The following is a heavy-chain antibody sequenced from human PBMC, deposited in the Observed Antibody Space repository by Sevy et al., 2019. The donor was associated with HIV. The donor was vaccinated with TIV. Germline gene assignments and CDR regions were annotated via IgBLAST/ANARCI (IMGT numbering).Heavy chain of an antibody. D-gene: IGHD6-19*01. CDR3: TRDRVGGIGFDS. V-gene: IGHV3-21*01. J-gene: IGHJ4*02. CDR1: EFDFYTYS. CDR2: INGNSRYI. Sequence: GGSLRLSCAASEFDFYTYSMCWVRQAPGKGLEWVSFINGNSRYIYYADSVNGRFTTSRDNANKLLHLEMNSLRVEDTAVYYCTRDRVGGIGFDSWGQGTLVTVSS.